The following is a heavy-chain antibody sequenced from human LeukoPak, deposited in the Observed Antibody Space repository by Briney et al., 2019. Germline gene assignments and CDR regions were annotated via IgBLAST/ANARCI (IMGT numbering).Heavy chain of an antibody. CDR2: IYTSGST. V-gene: IGHV4-4*07. Sequence: SETLSLACTVSGGSISSYYWSWIRQPAGKGLEWIGRIYTSGSTNYNPSLKSRVTMSVDTSKNQFSLKLSSVTAADTAVYYCAREDVVRGAVDVWGKGTTVTISS. J-gene: IGHJ6*04. CDR3: AREDVVRGAVDV. CDR1: GGSISSYY. D-gene: IGHD3-10*01.